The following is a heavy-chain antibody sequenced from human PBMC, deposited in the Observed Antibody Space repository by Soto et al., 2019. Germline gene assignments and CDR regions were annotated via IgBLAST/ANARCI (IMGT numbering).Heavy chain of an antibody. D-gene: IGHD1-1*01. CDR3: ARDLSTGTTSGYYYYYGMDV. J-gene: IGHJ6*02. CDR2: ISYDGSNK. Sequence: GGSLRLSCAASGFTFSSYAMHWVRQAPGKGLEWVAVISYDGSNKYYADSVKGRFTISRDNSKNTLYLQMNSLRAEDTAVYYCARDLSTGTTSGYYYYYGMDVWGQGTTVTVSS. CDR1: GFTFSSYA. V-gene: IGHV3-30-3*01.